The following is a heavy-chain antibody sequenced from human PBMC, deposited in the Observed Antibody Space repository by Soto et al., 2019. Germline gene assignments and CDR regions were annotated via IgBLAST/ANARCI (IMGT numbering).Heavy chain of an antibody. CDR3: AKQLADYYYGMDV. V-gene: IGHV3-11*06. J-gene: IGHJ6*02. Sequence: QVQLVESGGGLVKPGGSLRLSCAASGFTFSDYYMSWIRQAPGKGLEWVSYISSSSSYTNYADSVKGRFTISRDNAKNSLYLQMNSLRAEDTSVYYCAKQLADYYYGMDVWGQGTTVTVSS. CDR2: ISSSSSYT. D-gene: IGHD6-13*01. CDR1: GFTFSDYY.